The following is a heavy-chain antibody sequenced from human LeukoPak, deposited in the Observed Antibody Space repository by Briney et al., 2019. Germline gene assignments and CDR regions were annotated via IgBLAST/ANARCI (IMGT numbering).Heavy chain of an antibody. J-gene: IGHJ4*02. CDR1: GFTFSSYA. D-gene: IGHD1-26*01. V-gene: IGHV3-30-3*01. CDR3: AGGGGATINWFDY. Sequence: PGRSLRLSCAASGFTFSSYAMHWVRQAPGKGLEWVAVISYDGSNKYYADSVKGRFTISRDNSKNTLYLQMNSLRAEDTAVYYCAGGGGATINWFDYWGQGTLVTVSS. CDR2: ISYDGSNK.